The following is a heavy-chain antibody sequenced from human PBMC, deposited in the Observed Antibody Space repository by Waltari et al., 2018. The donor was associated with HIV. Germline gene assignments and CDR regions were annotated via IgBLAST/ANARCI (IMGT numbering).Heavy chain of an antibody. CDR2: IWYDGDNK. D-gene: IGHD3-22*01. J-gene: IGHJ4*02. V-gene: IGHV3-33*01. CDR3: ARGGYYYDISGYYHY. Sequence: QVQLVESGGGVVQPGRSLRLPCAASGFTFGNFALHGVRQAPGKGLEWVAVIWYDGDNKYYADSVKGRFTISRDNSKNTLYLQMNSLRVEGTVVYYCARGGYYYDISGYYHYWGQGTLVTVSS. CDR1: GFTFGNFA.